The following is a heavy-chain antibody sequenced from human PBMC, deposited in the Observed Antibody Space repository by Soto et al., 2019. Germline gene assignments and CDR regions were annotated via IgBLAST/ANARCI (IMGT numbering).Heavy chain of an antibody. CDR3: AGRGIHYFDY. J-gene: IGHJ4*02. V-gene: IGHV4-34*01. CDR2: TNYSGST. Sequence: QVQLQQWGAGLLQPSETLSLTCAVYGGSFGAYYWSWIRQPPGKGLEWIGDTNYSGSTTYNPSLKSRVTISVDTSKTHFSLMLTSVTAADTAVYYCAGRGIHYFDYWGQGILVTVSS. D-gene: IGHD1-26*01. CDR1: GGSFGAYY.